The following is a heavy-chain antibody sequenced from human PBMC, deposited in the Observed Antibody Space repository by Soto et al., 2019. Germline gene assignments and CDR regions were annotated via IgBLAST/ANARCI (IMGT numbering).Heavy chain of an antibody. CDR3: ARCTMVRGDFGYYYYGMDV. CDR2: IYYSGST. Sequence: QVPLQESGPGLVKPSQTLSLTCTVSGGSISSGGYYWSWIRQHPGKGLEWIGYIYYSGSTYYNPSLKSRVTISVDTSKNQFSLKLSSVTAADTAVYYCARCTMVRGDFGYYYYGMDVWGQGTTVTVSS. J-gene: IGHJ6*02. V-gene: IGHV4-31*03. CDR1: GGSISSGGYY. D-gene: IGHD3-10*01.